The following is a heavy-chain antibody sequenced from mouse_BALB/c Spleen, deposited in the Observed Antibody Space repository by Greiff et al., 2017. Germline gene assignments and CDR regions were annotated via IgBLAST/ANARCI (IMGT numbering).Heavy chain of an antibody. CDR1: GYTFTSYW. D-gene: IGHD3-1*01. J-gene: IGHJ3*01. Sequence: QVQLQQPGAELVKPGASVKLSCKASGYTFTSYWMNWVKQRPGRGLEWIGRIDPSDSETQSNQKFKDKATLTIDKSSSTAYIQLSSLTSEDSAVYYCARERGYVGSWFAYWGQGTLVTVSA. CDR2: IDPSDSET. CDR3: ARERGYVGSWFAY. V-gene: IGHV1-69*02.